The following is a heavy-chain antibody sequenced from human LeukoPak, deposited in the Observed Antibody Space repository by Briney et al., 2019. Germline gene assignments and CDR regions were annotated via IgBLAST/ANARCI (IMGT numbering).Heavy chain of an antibody. J-gene: IGHJ6*02. CDR2: IGTAGDT. CDR3: ARGKRSMIAVAGNGMDV. D-gene: IGHD3-22*01. CDR1: GFTFSSYD. V-gene: IGHV3-13*04. Sequence: GGSLRLSCAASGFTFSSYDMHWVRQATGKGLEWVSAIGTAGDTYYPGSVKGRFTISRGNAKNSLYLQMNSLRAGDTAVYYCARGKRSMIAVAGNGMDVWGQGTTVTVSS.